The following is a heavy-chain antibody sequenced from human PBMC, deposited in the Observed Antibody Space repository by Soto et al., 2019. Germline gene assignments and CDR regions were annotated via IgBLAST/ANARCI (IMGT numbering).Heavy chain of an antibody. J-gene: IGHJ3*02. CDR1: GGSISSSSCH. CDR2: IKYSGTT. Sequence: PSETLSLTCTVSGGSISSSSCHWGWIRQPPGKGLEWIASIKYSGTTFYNPSLKSRVTLSVDTSKNQFALKLSSVTAAETAVYYCARYWITGSYYDAFDIWGQXTMVTVSS. D-gene: IGHD1-26*01. V-gene: IGHV4-39*01. CDR3: ARYWITGSYYDAFDI.